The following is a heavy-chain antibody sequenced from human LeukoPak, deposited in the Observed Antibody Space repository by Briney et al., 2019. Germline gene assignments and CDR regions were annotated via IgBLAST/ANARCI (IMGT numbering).Heavy chain of an antibody. D-gene: IGHD3-3*01. CDR2: ISYDGSNK. V-gene: IGHV3-30-3*01. Sequence: GGSLRLSCAASGFTFSSYAMHWVRQAPGKGLEWVAVISYDGSNKYYADSVKGRFTISRDNAKNSLYLQMNSLRAEDTAVYYCARAPRITIFGVGGYWGQGTLVTVSS. CDR1: GFTFSSYA. CDR3: ARAPRITIFGVGGY. J-gene: IGHJ4*02.